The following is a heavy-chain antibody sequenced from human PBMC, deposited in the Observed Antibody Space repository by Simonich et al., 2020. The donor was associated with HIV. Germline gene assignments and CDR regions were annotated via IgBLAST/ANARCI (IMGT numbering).Heavy chain of an antibody. CDR2: ISSSRSYI. CDR3: ARDGRKGSSTSCSDY. V-gene: IGHV3-21*01. D-gene: IGHD2-2*01. Sequence: EVQLVESGGGLVKPGGSLRLSCAASGFTFSSYSMNWVRQAPGKGLEWVSSISSSRSYIYYADSVKGRFTISRDNAKNALYLQMTSLRAEDTAVYYCARDGRKGSSTSCSDYWGQGTLVTVSS. CDR1: GFTFSSYS. J-gene: IGHJ4*02.